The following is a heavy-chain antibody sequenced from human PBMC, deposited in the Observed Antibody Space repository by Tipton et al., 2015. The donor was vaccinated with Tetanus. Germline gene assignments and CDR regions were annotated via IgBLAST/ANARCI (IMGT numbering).Heavy chain of an antibody. D-gene: IGHD6-13*01. CDR3: ARGNRGSSWYL. V-gene: IGHV3-23*01. CDR2: ISGSGGGT. Sequence: SLRLSCAASGFTFSSYAMSWVRQAPGKGLEWVSAISGSGGGTYYADSVKGRFIISRDNSKNTLYLQMNSLRAEDTAVYYCARGNRGSSWYLWGQGTLVTVSS. J-gene: IGHJ4*02. CDR1: GFTFSSYA.